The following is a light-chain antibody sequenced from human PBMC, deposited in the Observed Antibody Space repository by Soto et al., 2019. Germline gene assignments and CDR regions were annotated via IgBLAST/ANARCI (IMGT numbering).Light chain of an antibody. CDR2: GAS. V-gene: IGKV3-20*01. Sequence: EIVLTQAPGTLSLSPGERATLSCRASQSVSSSYLAWYQQKPGQAPRLLIYGASSRATGIPDRFSGSGSGTDFTLTISRLEPEDFAVYYCQQYGSSWITFGQGTRLAIK. CDR1: QSVSSSY. J-gene: IGKJ5*01. CDR3: QQYGSSWIT.